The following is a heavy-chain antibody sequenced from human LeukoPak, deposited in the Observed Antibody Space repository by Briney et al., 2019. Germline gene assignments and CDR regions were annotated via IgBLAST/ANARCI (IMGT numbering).Heavy chain of an antibody. J-gene: IGHJ4*02. CDR2: TYYSGST. CDR3: ASRYSSRSGL. D-gene: IGHD6-13*01. Sequence: SETLSLTCTVSGGSISSSSYYWGWIRQPPGKGLEWIGSTYYSGSTYYNPSLKSRVTISVDTSKNQFSLKLSSVTAADTAVYYCASRYSSRSGLWGQGTLVTVSS. CDR1: GGSISSSSYY. V-gene: IGHV4-39*01.